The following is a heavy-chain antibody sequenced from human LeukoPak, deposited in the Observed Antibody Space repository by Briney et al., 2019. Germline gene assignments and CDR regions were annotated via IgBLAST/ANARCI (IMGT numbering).Heavy chain of an antibody. V-gene: IGHV1-2*02. CDR1: GYTFTGYY. CDR3: ARVPGSYYVDFDY. CDR2: INPNSGGT. D-gene: IGHD3-10*01. Sequence: ASMKVSCKASGYTFTGYYMHWVRQAPGQGLEWMGWINPNSGGTNYAQKFQGRVTMTRDTSISTAYMELSRLRSDDTAVYYCARVPGSYYVDFDYWGQGTLVTVSS. J-gene: IGHJ4*02.